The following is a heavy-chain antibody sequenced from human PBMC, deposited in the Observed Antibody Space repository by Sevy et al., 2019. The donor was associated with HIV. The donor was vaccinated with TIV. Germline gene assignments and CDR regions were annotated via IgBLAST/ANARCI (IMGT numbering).Heavy chain of an antibody. CDR2: ISGNSGSI. V-gene: IGHV3-9*01. J-gene: IGHJ6*02. D-gene: IGHD6-13*01. CDR3: AKDIYSSSWYLGVYGMDV. Sequence: GGSLRLSCAASGFTFDDYAMHWVRQAPGKGLEWVSGISGNSGSICYADSVKGRFTISRDNAKNSLYLQMNSLRAEDTALYYCAKDIYSSSWYLGVYGMDVWGQGTTVTVSS. CDR1: GFTFDDYA.